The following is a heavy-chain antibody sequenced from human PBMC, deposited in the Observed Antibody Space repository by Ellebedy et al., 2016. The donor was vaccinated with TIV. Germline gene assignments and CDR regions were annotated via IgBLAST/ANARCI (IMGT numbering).Heavy chain of an antibody. V-gene: IGHV4-61*03. D-gene: IGHD5-24*01. J-gene: IGHJ2*01. Sequence: GSLRLXXSVSGASVSAGSYYWTWLRQPPGKALEWVGYVYRTAITSYNPSLKSRLTISVDLSKNHFSLNLTSLTAADTAVYYCASGRDGFNPGWYFDLWGRGTLVTVSS. CDR2: VYRTAIT. CDR1: GASVSAGSYY. CDR3: ASGRDGFNPGWYFDL.